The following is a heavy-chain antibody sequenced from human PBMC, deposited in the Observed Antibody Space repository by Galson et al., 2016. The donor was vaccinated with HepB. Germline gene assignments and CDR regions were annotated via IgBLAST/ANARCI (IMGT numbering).Heavy chain of an antibody. CDR1: GLSLSTSRVG. V-gene: IGHV2-70*04. CDR3: ARIAPVGGSGWSIPYDH. J-gene: IGHJ4*02. Sequence: PALVKPTQTLTLTCTFSGLSLSTSRVGVAWIRQPPGKALEWLARIDWDDDTFYTTSLKTRLTISKDTSKNQVVLRMTNVGPVDTGTYYCARIAPVGGSGWSIPYDHWSQGAQVTVSS. D-gene: IGHD6-19*01. CDR2: IDWDDDT.